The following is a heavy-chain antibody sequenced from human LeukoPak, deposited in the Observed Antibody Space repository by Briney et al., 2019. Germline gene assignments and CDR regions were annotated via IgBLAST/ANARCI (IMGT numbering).Heavy chain of an antibody. V-gene: IGHV4-4*07. CDR2: IYASGGN. CDR1: GGSVNSYY. Sequence: SETLSLTCTVSGGSVNSYYWSWIRQPAGKGLEWIGHIYASGGNDYNPSLKSRVTMSLDMAKNQFSLRLASVTAADTAVYLCARMVPAGTHNYWGQGLLVTVSS. CDR3: ARMVPAGTHNY. J-gene: IGHJ4*02. D-gene: IGHD6-19*01.